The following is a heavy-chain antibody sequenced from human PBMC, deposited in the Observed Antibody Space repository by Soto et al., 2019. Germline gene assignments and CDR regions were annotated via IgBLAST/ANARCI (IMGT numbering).Heavy chain of an antibody. CDR3: ARECRFSGWFDY. V-gene: IGHV4-61*08. J-gene: IGHJ4*02. D-gene: IGHD6-19*01. CDR1: GGSISSGGYY. Sequence: PSETLSLTCTASGGSISSGGYYWSWIRQPPGKELEWIGYIYHSGSTNYNPSLKSRVTISVDTSKNQFSLKLSSVTAADTAVYYCARECRFSGWFDYWGQGTLVTVSS. CDR2: IYHSGST.